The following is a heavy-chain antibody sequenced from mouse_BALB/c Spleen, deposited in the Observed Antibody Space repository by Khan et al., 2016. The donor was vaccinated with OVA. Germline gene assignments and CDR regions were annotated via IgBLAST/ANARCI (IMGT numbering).Heavy chain of an antibody. J-gene: IGHJ4*01. V-gene: IGHV2-3*01. Sequence: QVQLQQSGPGLVAPSQSLSITCTVSGFSLTSYGVSWFRQPPGKGLEWLGVIWGDGKTNFHSALRSRLSISKDNSKSQVFLKLNSLQTDDTATYYCAKDRGYYAVDYWGQGTSVTVSS. CDR2: IWGDGKT. CDR1: GFSLTSYG. CDR3: AKDRGYYAVDY.